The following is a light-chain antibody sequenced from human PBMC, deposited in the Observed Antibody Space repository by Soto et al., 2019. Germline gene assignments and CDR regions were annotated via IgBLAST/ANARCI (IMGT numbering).Light chain of an antibody. CDR1: QSTTY. CDR3: QRYGRSKWT. J-gene: IGKJ1*01. CDR2: GSS. Sequence: EVVLTHSPGTLSLSPGEKASLSCRASQSTTYLAWYQQKPGQAPRLVIYGSSTRAPGTPDRFSASGSGTDFTLAISRLETEDCAVYFCQRYGRSKWTFGQGTKVDIK. V-gene: IGKV3-20*01.